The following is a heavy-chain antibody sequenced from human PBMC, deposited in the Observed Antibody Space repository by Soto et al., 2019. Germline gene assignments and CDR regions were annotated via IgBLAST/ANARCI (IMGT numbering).Heavy chain of an antibody. CDR1: GFTFSSYS. D-gene: IGHD3-10*02. J-gene: IGHJ4*02. CDR2: ISSSSSYI. V-gene: IGHV3-21*01. Sequence: GGSLRLSCAASGFTFSSYSMNWVRQAPGKGLEWVSSISSSSSYIYYADSVKGRFTISRDNAKNSLYLQMNSLRAEDTAVYYCARDLPNMYREAVWGQGTLVTVS. CDR3: ARDLPNMYREAV.